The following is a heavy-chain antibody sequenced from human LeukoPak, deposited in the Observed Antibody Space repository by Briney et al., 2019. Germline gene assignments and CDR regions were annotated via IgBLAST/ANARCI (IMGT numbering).Heavy chain of an antibody. CDR3: AKDEAYSSSWTPRVPSYYYYYMDV. D-gene: IGHD6-13*01. J-gene: IGHJ6*03. Sequence: TGGSLRLSCAASGFPFSSYAMSWVRQAPGEGLEWVSAISGSGGSTYYADSVKGRFTISRDNSKNTLYLQMNSLRAEDTAVYYCAKDEAYSSSWTPRVPSYYYYYMDVWGKGTTVTVSS. CDR1: GFPFSSYA. V-gene: IGHV3-23*01. CDR2: ISGSGGST.